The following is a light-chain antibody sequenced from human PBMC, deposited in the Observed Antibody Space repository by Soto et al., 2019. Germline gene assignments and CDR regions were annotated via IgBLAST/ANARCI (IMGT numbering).Light chain of an antibody. Sequence: DIVMTQTPLSLSVTPGQPASFSCKSSQSLLHSDGVTYLFWYLQKPGQSPQLLMYRVSNRLSGVPARISGSGSGPDFTLTISRVEAADVGVYYCMQASQLPYTFGLGTKLEI. V-gene: IGKV2-29*03. CDR3: MQASQLPYT. CDR2: RVS. J-gene: IGKJ2*01. CDR1: QSLLHSDGVTY.